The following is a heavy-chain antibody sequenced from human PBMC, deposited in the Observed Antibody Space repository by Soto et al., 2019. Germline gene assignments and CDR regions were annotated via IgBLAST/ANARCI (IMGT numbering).Heavy chain of an antibody. CDR3: FQAEVGRRDYRTVSAFLLNRSSDL. V-gene: IGHV4-59*01. D-gene: IGHD6-19*01. J-gene: IGHJ2*01. Sequence: TGMEWLGYIYYSGSTNYTPSLKSRVTMSVDTSKNQFSLRLSSVTAADTAVYFFFQAEVGRRDYRTVSAFLLNRSSDL. CDR2: IYYSGST.